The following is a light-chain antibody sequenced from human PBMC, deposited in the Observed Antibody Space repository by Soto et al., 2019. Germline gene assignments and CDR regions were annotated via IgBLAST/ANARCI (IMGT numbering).Light chain of an antibody. CDR2: DAS. CDR1: QSVNTF. J-gene: IGKJ1*01. Sequence: EIVLTQSPATLSFSPGERASLSCRARQSVNTFLAWYQQKPGQAPRLLIYDASNRATGIPARFSGSGSGTEFTLTISSLQSEDFAVYYCQQYNNWPRTFGQGTKVDI. V-gene: IGKV3-15*01. CDR3: QQYNNWPRT.